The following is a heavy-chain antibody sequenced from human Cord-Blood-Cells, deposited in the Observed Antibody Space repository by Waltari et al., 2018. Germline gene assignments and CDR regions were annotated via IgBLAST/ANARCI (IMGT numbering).Heavy chain of an antibody. D-gene: IGHD7-27*01. J-gene: IGHJ3*02. CDR1: GDTFPGSY. CDR2: INPNRGGT. Sequence: QVQLVQSGAAVKKPGASVRAHSTAPGDTFPGSYMHCVRQAPGQALEWVGWINPNRGGTNYAQKFQCWVTMTRDTSISTAYMELSRLRSDDTAVYYCARASLTGYDAFDIWGQGTMVTVSS. CDR3: ARASLTGYDAFDI. V-gene: IGHV1-2*04.